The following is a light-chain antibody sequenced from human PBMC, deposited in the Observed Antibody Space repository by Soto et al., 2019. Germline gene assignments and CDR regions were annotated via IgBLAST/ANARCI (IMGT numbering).Light chain of an antibody. Sequence: EIVLTQSPGTLSLSPGERATLSCMASQSVSNNYLAWYQQKPGRAPRLLTSGASNRATGIPDRFSGSGSGTDFTLAISRLEPEDFAVYYCQQYGTSPFTFGPGTKVDLK. CDR3: QQYGTSPFT. CDR2: GAS. J-gene: IGKJ3*01. CDR1: QSVSNNY. V-gene: IGKV3-20*01.